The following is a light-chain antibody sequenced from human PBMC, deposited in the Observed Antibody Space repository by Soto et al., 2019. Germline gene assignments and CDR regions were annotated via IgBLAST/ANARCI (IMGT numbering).Light chain of an antibody. V-gene: IGLV2-8*01. CDR2: EVS. CDR1: SSDVGGYNY. Sequence: QSVLTQPASVSASPGQSISISCTGTSSDVGGYNYVSWYQQHPGKAPKLMIYEVSKRPSGVPDRFSGSKSGNTASLTVSGLQAEDEADYYCTSYAGDTSLGVLGGGTKLTVL. J-gene: IGLJ3*02. CDR3: TSYAGDTSLGV.